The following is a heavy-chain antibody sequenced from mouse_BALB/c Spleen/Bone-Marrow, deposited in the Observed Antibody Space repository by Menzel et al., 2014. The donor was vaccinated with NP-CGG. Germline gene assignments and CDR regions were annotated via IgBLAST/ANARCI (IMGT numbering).Heavy chain of an antibody. Sequence: EVKLVESGGGIVQSGGSRKLSCAASGFTFSNFGIHWLRQAPEKGLEWVAYISSVSTSIYYADTVKGRFTVSRDNPKNTLFLQMASLRSEDSAVYYCARNWYYFDYWGQGTTLTVSS. D-gene: IGHD4-1*01. V-gene: IGHV5-17*02. J-gene: IGHJ2*01. CDR3: ARNWYYFDY. CDR2: ISSVSTSI. CDR1: GFTFSNFG.